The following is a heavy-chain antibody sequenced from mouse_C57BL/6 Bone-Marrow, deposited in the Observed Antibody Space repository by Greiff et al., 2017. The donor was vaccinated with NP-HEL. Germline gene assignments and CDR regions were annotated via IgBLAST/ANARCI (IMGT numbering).Heavy chain of an antibody. J-gene: IGHJ3*01. Sequence: EVQLQQSGAELVRPGASVKLSCTASGFNIKDDYMHWVKQRPEQGLEWIGWIDPENGDTEYASKFQGKATITADPSSNTAYLQLSSLTSEDTAVYYCTTEGTEGFAYWGQGTLVTVSA. CDR1: GFNIKDDY. CDR3: TTEGTEGFAY. D-gene: IGHD2-14*01. V-gene: IGHV14-4*01. CDR2: IDPENGDT.